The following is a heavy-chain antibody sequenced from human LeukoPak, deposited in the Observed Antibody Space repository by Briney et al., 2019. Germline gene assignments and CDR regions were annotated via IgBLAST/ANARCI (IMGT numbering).Heavy chain of an antibody. J-gene: IGHJ6*03. CDR1: GGSISNSYYY. Sequence: SETLSLTCTVSGGSISNSYYYWGWIRQPPGKGLEWIGSLHYSGSTYYNPSLKSRVTISVDTSKNQFSLKLSSVTAADTAVYHCARHPNYYYYYMDVWGKGTTVTISS. CDR2: LHYSGST. CDR3: ARHPNYYYYYMDV. V-gene: IGHV4-39*01.